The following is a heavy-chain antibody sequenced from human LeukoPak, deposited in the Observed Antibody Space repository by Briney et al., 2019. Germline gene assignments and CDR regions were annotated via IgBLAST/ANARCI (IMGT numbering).Heavy chain of an antibody. CDR2: IRYDGSNK. CDR3: AKEAYSYGYFDY. D-gene: IGHD5-18*01. J-gene: IGHJ4*02. Sequence: GGSLRLSCAASRFTFSSYAMSWVRQAPGKGLEWVAFIRYDGSNKYYADSVKGRFTISRDNSKNTLYLQMNSLRAEDTAVYYCAKEAYSYGYFDYWGQGTLVTVSS. CDR1: RFTFSSYA. V-gene: IGHV3-30*02.